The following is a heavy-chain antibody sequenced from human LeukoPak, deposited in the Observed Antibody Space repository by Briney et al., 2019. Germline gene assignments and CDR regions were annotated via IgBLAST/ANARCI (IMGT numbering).Heavy chain of an antibody. CDR2: ISTSGSTK. Sequence: GGSLRLSCAASGFTFSDYYMTWIRQAPGKGLEWVPYISTSGSTKYYADSVKGRFTISRDNAENSLYLQMNSLGAEDTAAYFCARRRLSSSWYPDYFDFWGQGTLVTVSS. J-gene: IGHJ4*02. CDR1: GFTFSDYY. V-gene: IGHV3-11*04. D-gene: IGHD6-13*01. CDR3: ARRRLSSSWYPDYFDF.